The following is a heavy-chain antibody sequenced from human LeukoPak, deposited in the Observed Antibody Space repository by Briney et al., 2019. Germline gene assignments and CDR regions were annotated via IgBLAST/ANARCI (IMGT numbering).Heavy chain of an antibody. J-gene: IGHJ4*02. CDR2: IKQDGSEK. CDR3: ATGVGYSSSWYYFDY. Sequence: GGSLRLSCAASGITFSTYSMTWVRQAPGKGLEWVANIKQDGSEKYYVDSVKGRFTISRDNAKKSLYLQMNSLRAEDTAVYYCATGVGYSSSWYYFDYWGQGTLVTVSS. D-gene: IGHD6-13*01. V-gene: IGHV3-7*01. CDR1: GITFSTYS.